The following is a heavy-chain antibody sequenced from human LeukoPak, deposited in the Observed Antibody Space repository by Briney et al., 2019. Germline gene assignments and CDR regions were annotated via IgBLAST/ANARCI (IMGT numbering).Heavy chain of an antibody. CDR3: QSYYYYYGMDV. CDR2: INHSGST. CDR1: GGSFSGYY. J-gene: IGHJ6*02. V-gene: IGHV4-34*01. Sequence: SETLSLTCAVYGGSFSGYYWSWIRQPPVKGLEWIGEINHSGSTNYNPSLKSRVTISVDTSKNQFSLKLSSVTAADTAVYYCQSYYYYYGMDVWGQGTTVTVSS.